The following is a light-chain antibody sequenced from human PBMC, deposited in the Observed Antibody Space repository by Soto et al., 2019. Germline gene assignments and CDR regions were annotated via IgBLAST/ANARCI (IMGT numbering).Light chain of an antibody. CDR1: QTVSSNY. Sequence: EIILTQSPDTLSLSPGERATLSCRASQTVSSNYLAWCQQRPGQAPRLLIYGASTRAAGIPDRFSGSGSGTEFILTISELEPEDSGIYHCHQHGGSPETFGQGTKVDIK. J-gene: IGKJ1*01. V-gene: IGKV3-20*01. CDR3: HQHGGSPET. CDR2: GAS.